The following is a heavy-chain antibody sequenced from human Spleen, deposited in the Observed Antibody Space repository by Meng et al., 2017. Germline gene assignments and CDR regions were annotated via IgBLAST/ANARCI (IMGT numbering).Heavy chain of an antibody. D-gene: IGHD6-19*01. CDR3: ARGGYSSGLDY. Sequence: GESLKISCAASGFTFDDYGMSWVRQAPGKGLVWVSRINIDGSTTAYADSVKGRFTISRDNAKNTLYLQMNSLRAEDTAVYYCARGGYSSGLDYWGQGTLVTVSS. V-gene: IGHV3-74*01. J-gene: IGHJ4*02. CDR2: INIDGSTT. CDR1: GFTFDDYG.